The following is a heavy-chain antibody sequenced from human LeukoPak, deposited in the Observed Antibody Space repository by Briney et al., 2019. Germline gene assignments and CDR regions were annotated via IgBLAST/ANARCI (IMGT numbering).Heavy chain of an antibody. D-gene: IGHD3-22*01. J-gene: IGHJ4*02. Sequence: PGGSPRLSCAASGFTFDDYGMSWVRQAPGKGLEWVSGINWNGGSTGYADSVKGRFTISRDNAKNSLYLQMNSLRAEDTALYYCARDSPFDSSGYYEFDYWGQGTLVTVSS. CDR2: INWNGGST. V-gene: IGHV3-20*04. CDR1: GFTFDDYG. CDR3: ARDSPFDSSGYYEFDY.